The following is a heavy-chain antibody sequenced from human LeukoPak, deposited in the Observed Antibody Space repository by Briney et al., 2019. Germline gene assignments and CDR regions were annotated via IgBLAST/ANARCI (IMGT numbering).Heavy chain of an antibody. D-gene: IGHD6-19*01. CDR2: ISAYNGNT. Sequence: ASVKVSCKASGYTFTRYGINWVRQAPGQGLEWMWWISAYNGNTNFAQKLQGRVTMTTDTSTTTAYMELRSLRSDDTAVYYCARDPGSFLSSSGWLNWFDPWGQGTLVTVSS. CDR1: GYTFTRYG. CDR3: ARDPGSFLSSSGWLNWFDP. V-gene: IGHV1-18*01. J-gene: IGHJ5*02.